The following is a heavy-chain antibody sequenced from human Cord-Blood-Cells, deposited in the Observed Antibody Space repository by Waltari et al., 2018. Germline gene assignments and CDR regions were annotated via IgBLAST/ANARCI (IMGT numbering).Heavy chain of an antibody. J-gene: IGHJ5*02. D-gene: IGHD1-26*01. CDR1: GGSFSGYY. Sequence: QVQLQQWGAGLLKPSETLSLTCAVYGGSFSGYYWSWIRQPPGKGLEWIGEINHSGSTNYNPSLKSRVTISVDTSKNQFSLKLSSVTAADTAVYYCARGGGSYYNLFDPWGQGTLVTVSS. CDR2: INHSGST. V-gene: IGHV4-34*01. CDR3: ARGGGSYYNLFDP.